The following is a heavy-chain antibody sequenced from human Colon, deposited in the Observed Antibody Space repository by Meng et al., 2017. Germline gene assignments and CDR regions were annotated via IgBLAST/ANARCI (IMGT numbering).Heavy chain of an antibody. CDR3: AKELANARPFDY. D-gene: IGHD2-2*01. CDR2: VTIDGAT. CDR1: GFIFTNYD. J-gene: IGHJ4*02. Sequence: GESLKISWAASGFIFTNYDMSWVRQAPGKGPEWVSTVTIDGATHYADSVKGRFSISRDNSKNTLFLQMNSLRVEDTAIYYCAKELANARPFDYWGQGTLVTVSS. V-gene: IGHV3-23*01.